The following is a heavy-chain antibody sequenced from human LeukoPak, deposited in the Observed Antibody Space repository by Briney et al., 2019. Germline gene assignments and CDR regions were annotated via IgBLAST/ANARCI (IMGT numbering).Heavy chain of an antibody. V-gene: IGHV3-48*01. CDR2: ISSSSSTI. Sequence: PGGSLRLSCAASGFTFSSYSMNWVRQAPGKGLEWVSYISSSSSTIYYADSVKGRFTISRDNAKNSLYLQMNSLRAEDTAVYYCARDNVGYCSSTSCLWLAGYYYYGMDVWGQGTTVTVSS. CDR3: ARDNVGYCSSTSCLWLAGYYYYGMDV. J-gene: IGHJ6*02. D-gene: IGHD2-2*01. CDR1: GFTFSSYS.